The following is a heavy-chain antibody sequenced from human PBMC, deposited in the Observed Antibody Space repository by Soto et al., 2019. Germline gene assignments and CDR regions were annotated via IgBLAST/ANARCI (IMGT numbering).Heavy chain of an antibody. CDR3: ARGGGGLGMLTLFDY. V-gene: IGHV4-30-2*01. Sequence: QLQLQESGSGLVKPSQTLSLTCAVSGCSISSGGYSWSWIRQPPGKGLEWIGYIYHIGSTYYNTAPKSRVTISVDRSKNQFSLKLISVTAADTAVYDCARGGGGLGMLTLFDYWGQGTLVTVSS. J-gene: IGHJ4*02. CDR1: GCSISSGGYS. D-gene: IGHD7-27*01. CDR2: IYHIGST.